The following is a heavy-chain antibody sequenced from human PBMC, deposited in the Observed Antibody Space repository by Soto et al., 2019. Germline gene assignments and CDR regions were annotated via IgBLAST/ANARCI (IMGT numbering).Heavy chain of an antibody. J-gene: IGHJ4*02. CDR2: ISPYNGNT. CDR3: ARDRLGVSVTVGGFDY. Sequence: QVQLVQSGGEVKKPGASVKVSCKASGYTFSNFGLSWVRQAPGQGLELMGWISPYNGNTNYAQKVQGRLTMTTDTSTSTAYMELRSLRSDETAVYYCARDRLGVSVTVGGFDYWGQGTLVTVSS. D-gene: IGHD2-8*01. CDR1: GYTFSNFG. V-gene: IGHV1-18*01.